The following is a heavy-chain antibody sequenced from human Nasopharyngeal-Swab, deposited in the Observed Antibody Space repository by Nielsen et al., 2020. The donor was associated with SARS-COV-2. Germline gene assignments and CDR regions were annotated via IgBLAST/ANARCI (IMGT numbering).Heavy chain of an antibody. J-gene: IGHJ6*02. CDR3: ARDLSGYYTGGNYYYGMDV. CDR2: ISSSGRTL. D-gene: IGHD3-3*01. V-gene: IGHV3-11*04. Sequence: GESLKISCTASGFTFIDHYMSWIRRAPGKGLEWVSYISSSGRTLDYADSVRGRFTISRDNAKKSLDLQMNSLRAEDTAVYYCARDLSGYYTGGNYYYGMDVWGQGTTVTVSS. CDR1: GFTFIDHY.